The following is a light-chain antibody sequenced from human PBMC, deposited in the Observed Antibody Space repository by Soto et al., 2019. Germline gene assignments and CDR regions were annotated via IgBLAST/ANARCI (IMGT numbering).Light chain of an antibody. CDR3: QQYNDWPLT. CDR1: QSVRSN. CDR2: GAF. V-gene: IGKV3-15*01. Sequence: EIVMTQSPVTLSVSPGERATLSCRASQSVRSNLAWYQQKPGQPPSLLIYGAFTRATGIPARFSGTGSGTEFTLTISSLQSEDFALYYCQQYNDWPLTFGQGTKVDIK. J-gene: IGKJ1*01.